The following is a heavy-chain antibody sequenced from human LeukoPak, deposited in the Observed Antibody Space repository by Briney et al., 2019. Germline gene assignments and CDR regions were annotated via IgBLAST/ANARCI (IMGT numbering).Heavy chain of an antibody. CDR2: ISYDGSNK. Sequence: GGSLRLSCAASGITFRSYGMHWVRQAPGKGLEWVAVISYDGSNKYYADSVKGRFSISRDNSKNTLYLQMNSLGADDTAVYYCAKGARGDTVTSIVGLNWFDPWGQGTLVTASS. CDR3: AKGARGDTVTSIVGLNWFDP. V-gene: IGHV3-30*18. D-gene: IGHD4-17*01. CDR1: GITFRSYG. J-gene: IGHJ5*02.